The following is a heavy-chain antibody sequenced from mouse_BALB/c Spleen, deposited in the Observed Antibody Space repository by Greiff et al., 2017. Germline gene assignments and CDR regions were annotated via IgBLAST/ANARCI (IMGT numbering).Heavy chain of an antibody. J-gene: IGHJ4*01. CDR2: IWSGGST. CDR1: GFSLTSYG. V-gene: IGHV2-2*02. Sequence: QVHVKQSGPGLVQPSQSLSITCTVSGFSLTSYGVHWVRQSPGKGLEWLGVIWSGGSTDYNAAFISRLSISKDNSKSQVFFKMNSLQANDTAIYYCATHITTVVAPYAMDYWGQGTSVTVSS. D-gene: IGHD1-1*01. CDR3: ATHITTVVAPYAMDY.